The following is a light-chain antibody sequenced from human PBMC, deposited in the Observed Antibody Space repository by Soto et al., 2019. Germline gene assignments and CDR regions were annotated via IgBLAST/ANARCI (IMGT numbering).Light chain of an antibody. CDR2: HAS. J-gene: IGKJ5*01. Sequence: TQWNDTVSISRDDRATXSCRASQNFSAYLACYQHKPGQAPTLRLYHASNTVPVIPATFSGSGCGTGFTLTIISLGPEYFAVYDWDQRTNGPPITAGQGGMLEI. V-gene: IGKV3-11*01. CDR3: DQRTNGPPIT. CDR1: QNFSAY.